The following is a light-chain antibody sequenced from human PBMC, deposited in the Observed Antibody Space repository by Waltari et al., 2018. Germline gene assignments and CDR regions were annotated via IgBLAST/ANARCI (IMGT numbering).Light chain of an antibody. J-gene: IGKJ3*01. V-gene: IGKV3-11*01. CDR2: AAS. CDR3: QYRGHWPPDAT. Sequence: EIVLTQSPATLSLSPGERATLPYRASQSVGSYLAWYQQKLGQAPRLLIYAASNRATGIPDRFSGSGSGTDFTLTINSLEPEDFAVYYCQYRGHWPPDATFGPGTKVGVK. CDR1: QSVGSY.